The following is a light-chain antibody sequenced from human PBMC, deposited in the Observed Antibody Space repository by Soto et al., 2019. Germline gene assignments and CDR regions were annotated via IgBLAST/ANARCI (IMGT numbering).Light chain of an antibody. Sequence: EIVLTQSPGTLSLSPGERATLSCRASQTFTTSSLAWYQQKPGQAPRLLISGASNRATGIPDRFSGSGSGTDFTLTISSLEPEDFAVYYCQQYDRSPRTFGQGTKVEIK. J-gene: IGKJ1*01. V-gene: IGKV3-20*01. CDR3: QQYDRSPRT. CDR2: GAS. CDR1: QTFTTSS.